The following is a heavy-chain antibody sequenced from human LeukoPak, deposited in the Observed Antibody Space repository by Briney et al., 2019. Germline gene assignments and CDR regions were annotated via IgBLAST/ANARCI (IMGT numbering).Heavy chain of an antibody. CDR2: ISSSSSYI. V-gene: IGHV3-21*01. Sequence: GGSLRLSCAASGFTFSSYSMNWVRQAPGKGLEWVSSISSSSSYIYYADSVKGRFTISRDNSKNTLYLQMNSLRAEDTAVYYCAAVGHYDSSGYYADAFDIWGQGTMVTVSS. D-gene: IGHD3-22*01. J-gene: IGHJ3*02. CDR1: GFTFSSYS. CDR3: AAVGHYDSSGYYADAFDI.